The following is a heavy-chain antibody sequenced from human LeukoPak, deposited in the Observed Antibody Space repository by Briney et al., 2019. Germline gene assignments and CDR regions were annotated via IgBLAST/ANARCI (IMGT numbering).Heavy chain of an antibody. Sequence: PSETLSLTCAVYGGSFSGYYWSWIRQPPGKGLEWIGRIHTSGSTNYNPSLKSRVTMSVDTSKNQFSLKVTSVTAADTAVYYCARAWQWLPLDSWGQGTLVTVSS. J-gene: IGHJ4*02. V-gene: IGHV4-59*10. CDR2: IHTSGST. D-gene: IGHD6-19*01. CDR3: ARAWQWLPLDS. CDR1: GGSFSGYY.